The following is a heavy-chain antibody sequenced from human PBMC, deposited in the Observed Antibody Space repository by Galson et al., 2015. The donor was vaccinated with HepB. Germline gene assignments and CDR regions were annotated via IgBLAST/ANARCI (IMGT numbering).Heavy chain of an antibody. V-gene: IGHV3-7*01. CDR3: VRDREVAGGGDWFDP. Sequence: SLRLSCAGSGFIFSSHWMSWVRQAPGKGLEWVANIKEDGSEKYYVDSVKGRFTISRDNAKNLVYLHMNSLRVEDTALYYCVRDREVAGGGDWFDPWGQGTLVTVSS. CDR1: GFIFSSHW. D-gene: IGHD6-13*01. J-gene: IGHJ5*02. CDR2: IKEDGSEK.